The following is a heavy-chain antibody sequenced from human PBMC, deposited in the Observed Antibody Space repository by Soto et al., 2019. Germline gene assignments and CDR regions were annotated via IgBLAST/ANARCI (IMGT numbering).Heavy chain of an antibody. D-gene: IGHD3-3*01. CDR1: GFTFDDYT. CDR3: AKSLDVGYDFWSGYCPSEYNYYYGMDV. Sequence: EVQLVESGGVVVQPGGSLRLSCAASGFTFDDYTMHWVRQAPGKGLEWVSLISWDGGSTYYADSVKGRFTISRDNSKNSLYLQMNSLRNEDTAMFYCAKSLDVGYDFWSGYCPSEYNYYYGMDVWGQGTTVTVSS. V-gene: IGHV3-43*01. CDR2: ISWDGGST. J-gene: IGHJ6*02.